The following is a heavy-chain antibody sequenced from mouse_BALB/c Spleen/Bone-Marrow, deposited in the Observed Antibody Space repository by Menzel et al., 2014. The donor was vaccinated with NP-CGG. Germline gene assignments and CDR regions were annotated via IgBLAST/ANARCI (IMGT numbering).Heavy chain of an antibody. CDR1: GFTFIDYY. CDR2: IRNKANGYTT. Sequence: EAKLAESGGGLVQPGGSLRLSCTTSGFTFIDYYMSWVRQPPGKAPEWLAFIRNKANGYTTEYSATVRGRFTISRDKSQSILYLQMNTLRAEDSATYYCSRFPMDYWGQGTSVTVSS. J-gene: IGHJ4*01. V-gene: IGHV7-3*02. CDR3: SRFPMDY.